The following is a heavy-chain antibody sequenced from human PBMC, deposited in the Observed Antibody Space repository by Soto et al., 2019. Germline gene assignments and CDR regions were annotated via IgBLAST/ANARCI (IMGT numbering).Heavy chain of an antibody. D-gene: IGHD5-12*01. CDR3: ARHRGPTTSEKWFDP. V-gene: IGHV1-18*01. Sequence: QVHLVQSGVEVKTPGASVKVSCQASGYTFFTYDISWVRQAPGQGLEWMGGISTYSGDTKYAQKFQGRVTMTADTSTTTAYLELRSLRSDDTAVYYGARHRGPTTSEKWFDPWGQGTLVTVSS. CDR1: GYTFFTYD. J-gene: IGHJ5*02. CDR2: ISTYSGDT.